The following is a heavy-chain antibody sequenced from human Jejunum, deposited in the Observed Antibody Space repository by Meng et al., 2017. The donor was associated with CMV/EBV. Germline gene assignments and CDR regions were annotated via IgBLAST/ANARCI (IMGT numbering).Heavy chain of an antibody. CDR2: IVVGSGNT. J-gene: IGHJ6*02. CDR3: AADWKDVWSWGV. Sequence: SGFNCRTSGIQWVRQARGQRLEWIGWIVVGSGNTNYAQRFQERVTFTRDMSTSTAYMEVSSLTSEDTAVYYCAADWKDVWSWGVWGQGTTVTVSS. D-gene: IGHD3-10*01. V-gene: IGHV1-58*02. CDR1: GFNCRTSG.